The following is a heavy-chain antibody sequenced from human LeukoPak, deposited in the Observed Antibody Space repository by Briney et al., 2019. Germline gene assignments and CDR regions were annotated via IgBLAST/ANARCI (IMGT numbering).Heavy chain of an antibody. CDR3: ATDSGWHLPSDY. CDR1: GFTFSSYA. J-gene: IGHJ4*02. CDR2: ISGSGGST. D-gene: IGHD6-19*01. V-gene: IGHV3-23*01. Sequence: GGALRLSWAASGFTFSSYAMSGAREAPGKGLEWGSVISGSGGSTYYADSVKGRFNISRDNPQNTLYVQMNSLRAEDTAVYYCATDSGWHLPSDYWVQATLVTDSS.